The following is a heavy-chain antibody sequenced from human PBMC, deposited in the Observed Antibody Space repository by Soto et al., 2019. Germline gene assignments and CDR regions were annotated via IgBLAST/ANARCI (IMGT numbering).Heavy chain of an antibody. V-gene: IGHV1-2*04. J-gene: IGHJ3*02. D-gene: IGHD3-16*02. CDR3: ARGDSPLGELSPTNDAFDI. CDR2: INPNSGGT. Sequence: GASVKVSCKAPGYTFTGYYMHWVRQAPGQRLEWMGWINPNSGGTNYAQKFQGWVTMTRDTSISTAYMELSRLRSDDTAVYYCARGDSPLGELSPTNDAFDIWGQGTMVTVSS. CDR1: GYTFTGYY.